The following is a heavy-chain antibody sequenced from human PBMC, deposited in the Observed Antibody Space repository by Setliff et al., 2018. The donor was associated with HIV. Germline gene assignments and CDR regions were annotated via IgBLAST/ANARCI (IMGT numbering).Heavy chain of an antibody. J-gene: IGHJ3*02. CDR3: ARRVIAVPGTDDAFDI. Sequence: SVMVSCKASGGTFSSYAISWVRQAPGQGLEWMGGIIPIFGKTNYAQKYQDRVTMTTNISTSMAYMEVRGLTSDDTAVYYCARRVIAVPGTDDAFDIWGHGTMVTVSS. CDR1: GGTFSSYA. V-gene: IGHV1-69*05. D-gene: IGHD6-19*01. CDR2: IIPIFGKT.